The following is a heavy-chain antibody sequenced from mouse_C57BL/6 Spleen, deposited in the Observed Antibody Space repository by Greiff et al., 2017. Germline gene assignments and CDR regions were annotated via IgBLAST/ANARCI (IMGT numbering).Heavy chain of an antibody. V-gene: IGHV14-3*01. CDR3: ASIYGSSYNFDY. CDR1: GFNIKNTY. D-gene: IGHD1-1*01. CDR2: IDPANGNT. Sequence: VQLKESVAELVRPGASVKLSCTASGFNIKNTYMHWVKQRPEQGLEWIGRIDPANGNTNYAPKFQGKATITADTSSNTAYLQLSSLTSEDTAVYYCASIYGSSYNFDYGGQGTTLTVSS. J-gene: IGHJ2*01.